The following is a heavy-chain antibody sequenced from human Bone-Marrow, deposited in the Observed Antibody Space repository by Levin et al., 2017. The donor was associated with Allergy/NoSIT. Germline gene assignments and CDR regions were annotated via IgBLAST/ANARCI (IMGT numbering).Heavy chain of an antibody. D-gene: IGHD1-26*01. CDR2: ISYDGSQK. J-gene: IGHJ6*02. CDR3: ARTSPDTGSHFNYPYGMDV. Sequence: SCAGSGFTFESFALYWVRQAPGRGLECLTAISYDGSQKFYADSVQGRLTVSRDNSKNMLFLQMDSLRPEDTAVYFCARTSPDTGSHFNYPYGMDVWGQGATVTVSS. V-gene: IGHV3-30*01. CDR1: GFTFESFA.